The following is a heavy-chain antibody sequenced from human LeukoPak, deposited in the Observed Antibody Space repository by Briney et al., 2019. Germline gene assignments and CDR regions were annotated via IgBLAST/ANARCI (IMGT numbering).Heavy chain of an antibody. CDR1: GGSFSGYY. CDR3: ARVGSGSYLTDY. D-gene: IGHD1-26*01. CDR2: INHSGST. J-gene: IGHJ4*02. Sequence: SETLSLTCAVYGGSFSGYYWSWIRQPPGKGLEWIGEINHSGSTNYNPSLKSRVTISVDTSKNQFSLKLSSVTAADTAVYYCARVGSGSYLTDYWGQGTLVTVSS. V-gene: IGHV4-34*01.